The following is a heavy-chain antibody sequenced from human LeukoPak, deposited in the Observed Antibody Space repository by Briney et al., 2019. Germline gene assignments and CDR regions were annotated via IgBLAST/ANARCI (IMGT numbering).Heavy chain of an antibody. J-gene: IGHJ4*02. V-gene: IGHV1-46*01. CDR1: GFSLTSNY. D-gene: IGHD6-13*01. CDR2: INPRDEST. CDR3: AREIAPAGKTFDC. Sequence: ASVKPSCEAFGFSLTSNYMHWVRQAPGQGLEWLGLINPRDESTDYPQKLRGRVTVTRDTSTNTVYMQLSGLRSEDTAMYFCAREIAPAGKTFDCWGQGALVAVSS.